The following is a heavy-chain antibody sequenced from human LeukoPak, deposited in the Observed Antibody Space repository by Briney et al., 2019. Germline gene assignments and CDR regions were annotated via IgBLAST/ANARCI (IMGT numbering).Heavy chain of an antibody. J-gene: IGHJ3*02. Sequence: GGSLRLSCAASGFTFSTSTMSWVRQDPGKGLEWVSSLSGSSSYIYYADSVKGRFTISRDNAKNSLYLQMDSLRAEDTAVFYCARSSGTYLRSDAFDIWGQGTTVTVS. CDR1: GFTFSTST. CDR2: LSGSSSYI. V-gene: IGHV3-21*01. D-gene: IGHD1-26*01. CDR3: ARSSGTYLRSDAFDI.